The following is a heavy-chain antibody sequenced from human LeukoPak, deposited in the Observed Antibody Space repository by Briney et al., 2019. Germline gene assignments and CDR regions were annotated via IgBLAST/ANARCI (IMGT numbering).Heavy chain of an antibody. Sequence: GASVKVSRKASGYTFTDYYIHWVRQAPGQGLEWMGWINPNSGGTNYAQKFQDRVTMTRDASISTAYMELSSLRSDDTALYYCARRGSGNHYNVYYFDYWSQGTLVTVSS. D-gene: IGHD3-10*01. CDR2: INPNSGGT. CDR3: ARRGSGNHYNVYYFDY. J-gene: IGHJ4*02. V-gene: IGHV1-2*02. CDR1: GYTFTDYY.